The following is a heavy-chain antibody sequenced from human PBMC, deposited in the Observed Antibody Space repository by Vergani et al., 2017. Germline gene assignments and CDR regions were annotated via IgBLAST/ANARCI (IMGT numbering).Heavy chain of an antibody. CDR3: ARVVVVPAAIHYYYYYYMDV. V-gene: IGHV4-4*03. CDR1: GDSIIGSNW. J-gene: IGHJ6*03. Sequence: QVQLQESGPGLVKPQGTLSLTCAVSGDSIIGSNWWNWVRQTPGTGLEWIGEISHSGAPNYNPSLKSRVTMSVDKSKNRISLNLHSVTAADTAVYYCARVVVVPAAIHYYYYYYMDVWGKGTTVTVSS. D-gene: IGHD2-2*01. CDR2: ISHSGAP.